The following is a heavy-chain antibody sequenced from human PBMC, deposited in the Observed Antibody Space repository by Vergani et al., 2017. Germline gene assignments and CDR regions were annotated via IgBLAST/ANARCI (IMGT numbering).Heavy chain of an antibody. CDR3: AGGHLWLGRVDY. CDR2: INHSGST. V-gene: IGHV4-34*01. D-gene: IGHD6-19*01. Sequence: QVQLQQWGAGLLKPSETLSLTCAVYGGSFSGYYWSWIRQPPGKGLEWIGEINHSGSTNYNPSLKSRVHISVDTSKKQFSLKLSAVTAADTAVNYCAGGHLWLGRVDYWGQGTLVTVSS. CDR1: GGSFSGYY. J-gene: IGHJ4*02.